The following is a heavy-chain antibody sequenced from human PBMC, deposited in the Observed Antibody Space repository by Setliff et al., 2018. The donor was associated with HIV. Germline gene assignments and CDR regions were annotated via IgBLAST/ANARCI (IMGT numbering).Heavy chain of an antibody. V-gene: IGHV4-31*03. CDR2: IFSSGIT. CDR3: TRDTGGGGFPMDV. J-gene: IGHJ6*03. D-gene: IGHD2-15*01. CDR1: GDSISSGAYY. Sequence: TLSLTCSVSGDSISSGAYYWSWIRQHPVKGLEWIGYIFSSGITYYSPSLHSRVTISLDTSKNQFSLNLTSITAADTAVYYCTRDTGGGGFPMDVWGKGTTVTV.